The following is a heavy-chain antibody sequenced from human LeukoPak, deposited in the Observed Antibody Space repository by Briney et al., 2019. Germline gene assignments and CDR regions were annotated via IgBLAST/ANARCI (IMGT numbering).Heavy chain of an antibody. J-gene: IGHJ6*02. CDR3: ARSRSEWLLYEYYYYYGMDV. CDR2: IKQDGSEK. D-gene: IGHD3-3*01. Sequence: GGSLRLSCAASGFTFSSYAMSWVRQAPGKGLEWVANIKQDGSEKYYVDSVKGRFTISRDNAKNSLYLQMNSLRAEDTAVYYCARSRSEWLLYEYYYYYGMDVWGQGTTVTVSS. V-gene: IGHV3-7*03. CDR1: GFTFSSYA.